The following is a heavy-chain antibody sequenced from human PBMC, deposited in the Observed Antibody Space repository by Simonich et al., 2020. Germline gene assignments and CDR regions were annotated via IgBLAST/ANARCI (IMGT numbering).Heavy chain of an antibody. CDR1: GFTFSSYS. CDR3: ARDSSYYAFDI. J-gene: IGHJ3*02. D-gene: IGHD5-12*01. V-gene: IGHV3-48*01. Sequence: EVQLVESGGGLVQPGGSLRLSCAASGFTFSSYSMNWVRQGPGKGLAWVSYISSSSSTIYNADSVKGRFTISRDNAKNSLYLQMNSLRAEDTAVYYCARDSSYYAFDIWGQGTMVTVSS. CDR2: ISSSSSTI.